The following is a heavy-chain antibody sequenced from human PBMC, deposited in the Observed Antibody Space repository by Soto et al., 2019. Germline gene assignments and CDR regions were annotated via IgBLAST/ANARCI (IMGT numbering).Heavy chain of an antibody. V-gene: IGHV3-48*01. J-gene: IGHJ4*02. D-gene: IGHD2-2*01. Sequence: GGSLRLSCAASGFTFTTYSMNWVRQAPGKGLEWVSYINSTGTIKYYAGSVKGRFTISRDNAKNSLYLQMNSLRAEDTAVYYCARMSSSISPGCWGQGTLVTVSS. CDR2: INSTGTIK. CDR3: ARMSSSISPGC. CDR1: GFTFTTYS.